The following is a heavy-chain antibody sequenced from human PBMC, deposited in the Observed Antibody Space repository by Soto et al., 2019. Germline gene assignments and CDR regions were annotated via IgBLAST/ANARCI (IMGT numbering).Heavy chain of an antibody. D-gene: IGHD5-18*01. J-gene: IGHJ4*02. CDR2: ISSSGSTI. V-gene: IGHV3-48*03. CDR3: ARESYGYVFDY. CDR1: GFTFSSYE. Sequence: EVQLVESGGGLVQPGGSLRLSCAASGFTFSSYEMNWVRQAPGKGLEWVSYISSSGSTIYYADSVKGRFTISRDNAKNSLYLQMNSLRAEDTAVYYCARESYGYVFDYWGQGTLVTVSS.